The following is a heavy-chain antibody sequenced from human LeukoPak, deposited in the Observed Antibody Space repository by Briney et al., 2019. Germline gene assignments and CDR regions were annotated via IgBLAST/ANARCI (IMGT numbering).Heavy chain of an antibody. Sequence: GASLQISCKGSGSIFTSYWIGWVRQLPGKGLEWMGIIYPGDSDTRYSPSFQGQVTISADKSITTAYLQWSSLKASDTAMYYCARQRGGSYSWDAFDIWGQGTMVTVSS. CDR3: ARQRGGSYSWDAFDI. V-gene: IGHV5-51*01. CDR1: GSIFTSYW. CDR2: IYPGDSDT. D-gene: IGHD1-26*01. J-gene: IGHJ3*02.